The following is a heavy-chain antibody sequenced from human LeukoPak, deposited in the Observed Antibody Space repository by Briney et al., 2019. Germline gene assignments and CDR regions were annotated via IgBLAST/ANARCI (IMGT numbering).Heavy chain of an antibody. Sequence: PSETLSLTCTVSGGSISSYYWSWIRQPPGKGLEWIGYIYYSGSTNYNPSLKSRVTISVDTSKNQFSLKLSSVTAADTAVYYCASGSAGYCTNGVCFKYAFDIWGQGTMVTVSS. D-gene: IGHD2-8*01. CDR3: ASGSAGYCTNGVCFKYAFDI. J-gene: IGHJ3*02. CDR1: GGSISSYY. V-gene: IGHV4-59*01. CDR2: IYYSGST.